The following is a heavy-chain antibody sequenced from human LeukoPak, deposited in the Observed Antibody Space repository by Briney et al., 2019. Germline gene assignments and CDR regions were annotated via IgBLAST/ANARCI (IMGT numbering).Heavy chain of an antibody. D-gene: IGHD6-19*01. CDR1: GYTFTGYY. V-gene: IGHV3-30*18. J-gene: IGHJ4*02. Sequence: SCKASGYTFTGYYMHWVRQAPGRGLEWVAVISYDGNDKYYADSVKGRFTISRDNSKNTLSLQMDSLRSDDTAVYYCANARSSGWYESDYWGQGTLVTVSS. CDR3: ANARSSGWYESDY. CDR2: ISYDGNDK.